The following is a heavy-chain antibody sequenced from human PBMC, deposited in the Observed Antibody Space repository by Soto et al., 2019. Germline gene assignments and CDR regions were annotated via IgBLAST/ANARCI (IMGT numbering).Heavy chain of an antibody. J-gene: IGHJ4*02. CDR2: IDPYDTGL. D-gene: IGHD3-9*01. CDR1: GFTFSKYW. Sequence: EVHLVESGGGLVQPGGSLRLSCAASGFTFSKYWFHWVRQAPWKGLMWVSRIDPYDTGLTYADSVKGRFTISRDNARNTVYLQMDSLAAEDTAVYYCAREMTGADDYLSQGTLVTISS. V-gene: IGHV3-74*01. CDR3: AREMTGADDY.